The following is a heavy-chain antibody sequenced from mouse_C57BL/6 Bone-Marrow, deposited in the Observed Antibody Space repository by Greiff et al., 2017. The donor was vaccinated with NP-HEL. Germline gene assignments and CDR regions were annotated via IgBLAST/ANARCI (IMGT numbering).Heavy chain of an antibody. D-gene: IGHD4-1*01. Sequence: QVQLKQSGAELVRPGTSVKVSCKASGYAFTNYLLEGVKQRPGQGLEWIGVIIPGSGGTNYNEKFKGKATLTADKSSSTAYMQLSSLTSEDSAVYFCASWDFDYWGQGTTLTVSS. CDR3: ASWDFDY. CDR2: IIPGSGGT. CDR1: GYAFTNYL. J-gene: IGHJ2*01. V-gene: IGHV1-54*01.